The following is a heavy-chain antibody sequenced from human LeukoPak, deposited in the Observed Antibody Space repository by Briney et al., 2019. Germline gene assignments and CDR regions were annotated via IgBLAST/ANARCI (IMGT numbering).Heavy chain of an antibody. V-gene: IGHV4-39*07. D-gene: IGHD3-16*01. J-gene: IGHJ3*02. CDR3: ARQPDLIYYDYVWGSSGGGAFDI. CDR2: IYYSGST. CDR1: GGSISSSSYY. Sequence: SETLSLTCTVSGGSISSSSYYWGWIRQPPGKGLEWIGSIYYSGSTYYNPSLKSRVTISVDTSKNQFSLKLSSVTAADTAVYYCARQPDLIYYDYVWGSSGGGAFDIWGQGTMVTVSS.